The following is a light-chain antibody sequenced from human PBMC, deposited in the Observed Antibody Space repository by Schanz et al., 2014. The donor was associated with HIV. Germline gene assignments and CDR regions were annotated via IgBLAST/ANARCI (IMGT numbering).Light chain of an antibody. CDR3: SSYTSNNTVL. CDR2: EVT. J-gene: IGLJ2*01. Sequence: QSALTQPASVSGSPGQSITVSCTGTNNDIGSYTYVAWYQQHPGKAPKLMIYEVTKRPSGVPDRFSGSKSGNTASLTVSGLQAEDEADYYCSSYTSNNTVLFGGGTKVTVL. V-gene: IGLV2-14*01. CDR1: NNDIGSYTY.